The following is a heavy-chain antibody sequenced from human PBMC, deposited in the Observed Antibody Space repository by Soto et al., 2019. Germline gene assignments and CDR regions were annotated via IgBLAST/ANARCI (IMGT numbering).Heavy chain of an antibody. CDR2: IFYSGST. V-gene: IGHV4-39*01. Sequence: QLQLQESGPGLVKPSETLSLTCTVSGGSISSSSYYWGWIRQPPGKGLEWIGSIFYSGSTYYNPSLKSRVTISVDTSKNQFCVNLSSVTAADTAVYYCAIRSRVAFDIWGQGTMVTVSS. CDR3: AIRSRVAFDI. CDR1: GGSISSSSYY. J-gene: IGHJ3*02.